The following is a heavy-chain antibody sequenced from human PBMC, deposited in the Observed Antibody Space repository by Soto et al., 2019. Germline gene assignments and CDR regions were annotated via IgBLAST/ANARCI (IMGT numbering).Heavy chain of an antibody. V-gene: IGHV4-31*03. D-gene: IGHD1-26*01. Sequence: SETLSLTCTVSGGSISSGGYYWSWIRQHPGKGLEWIGYIYYSGSTYYNPSLKSRVTISVDTSKNQFSLKLSSVTAADTAVYYCARDRIVGATGKNYYYGMDVWGRGTTVTVSS. CDR2: IYYSGST. CDR3: ARDRIVGATGKNYYYGMDV. J-gene: IGHJ6*02. CDR1: GGSISSGGYY.